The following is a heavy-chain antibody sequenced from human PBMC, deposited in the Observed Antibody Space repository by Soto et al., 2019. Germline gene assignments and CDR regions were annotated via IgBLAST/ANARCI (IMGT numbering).Heavy chain of an antibody. Sequence: EVQLLESGGVLVQPGGSLRLSCAASGFTFSSYAMSWVRQAPGKGLEWVSAISGSGGSTYYADSVKGRFTISRDNSKNTLYLQMISLRADDTAVYYCAKVRSSGWYSDFWGQGTLVTVSS. CDR3: AKVRSSGWYSDF. CDR2: ISGSGGST. J-gene: IGHJ4*02. V-gene: IGHV3-23*01. D-gene: IGHD6-19*01. CDR1: GFTFSSYA.